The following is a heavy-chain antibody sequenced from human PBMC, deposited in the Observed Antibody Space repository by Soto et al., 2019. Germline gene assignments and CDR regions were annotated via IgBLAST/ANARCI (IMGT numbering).Heavy chain of an antibody. J-gene: IGHJ3*02. CDR1: GLTFSTSW. V-gene: IGHV3-7*01. CDR3: ATANTPDAFDM. Sequence: VQLVESGGGLVQPGESLRLSCTASGLTFSTSWLTWVRQAPGEGLEWVSNIHPAGNVQHYADSVKARFTISRDNAKYSVFLQMSGLRVEETAVYYCATANTPDAFDMWGQGTMVTVSS. CDR2: IHPAGNVQ.